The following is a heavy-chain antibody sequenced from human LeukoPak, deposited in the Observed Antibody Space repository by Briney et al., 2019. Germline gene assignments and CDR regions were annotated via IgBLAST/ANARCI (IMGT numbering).Heavy chain of an antibody. CDR2: INWNGGST. J-gene: IGHJ3*02. V-gene: IGHV3-20*04. CDR1: GFTFDDYG. D-gene: IGHD3-22*01. CDR3: ARASNYYDTTGLGAVDI. Sequence: GGSLRLSCAASGFTFDDYGMSWVRQAPGKGLEWVTGINWNGGSTGYADSVKGRLTISRDDAKKSLFLQMNSLRTEDTALYYCARASNYYDTTGLGAVDIWGQGTMVTVSS.